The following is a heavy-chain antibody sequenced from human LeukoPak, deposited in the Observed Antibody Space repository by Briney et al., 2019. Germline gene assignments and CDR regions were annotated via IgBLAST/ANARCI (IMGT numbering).Heavy chain of an antibody. J-gene: IGHJ4*02. Sequence: GGSLRLSCVASGFTFSNYDISWVRQAPGKGLEWVSYISERGGSTTYADSVKGRFTISRDNAKNTLYLQMNSLRAEDTAVYYCARDRTDFDYWGQGTLVTVSS. CDR2: ISERGGST. D-gene: IGHD4-17*01. CDR1: GFTFSNYD. CDR3: ARDRTDFDY. V-gene: IGHV3-23*01.